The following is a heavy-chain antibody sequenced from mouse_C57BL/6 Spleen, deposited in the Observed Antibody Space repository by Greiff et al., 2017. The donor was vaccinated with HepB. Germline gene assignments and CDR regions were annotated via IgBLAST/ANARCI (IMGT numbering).Heavy chain of an antibody. Sequence: EVQLQQSGPGLVKPSQSLSLTCSVTGYSITSGYYWNWIRQFPGNKLEWMGYISYDGSNNYNPSLKNRISITRDTSKNQFFLKLNSVTTEDTATYYCASFIHSRAMDYWGQGTSVTVSS. V-gene: IGHV3-6*01. CDR1: GYSITSGYY. J-gene: IGHJ4*01. CDR2: ISYDGSN. D-gene: IGHD1-1*01. CDR3: ASFIHSRAMDY.